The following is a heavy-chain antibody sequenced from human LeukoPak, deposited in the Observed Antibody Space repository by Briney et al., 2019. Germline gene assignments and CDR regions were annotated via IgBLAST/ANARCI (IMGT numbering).Heavy chain of an antibody. CDR3: AKDYRSGDYGGNDAFDI. J-gene: IGHJ3*02. Sequence: GGSLRLSCTVSGFTVSSNSMSWVRQAPGKGLEWVSFYSDNTHYSDSVKGRFTISRDNSKNTLYLQMNSLRAEDTAVYYCAKDYRSGDYGGNDAFDIWGQGTMVTVSS. CDR1: GFTVSSNS. CDR2: YSDNT. V-gene: IGHV3-66*03. D-gene: IGHD4-17*01.